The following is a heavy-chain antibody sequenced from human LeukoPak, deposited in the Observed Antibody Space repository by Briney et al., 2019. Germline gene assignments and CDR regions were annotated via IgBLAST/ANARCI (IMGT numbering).Heavy chain of an antibody. CDR2: INPNSGGT. J-gene: IGHJ5*02. V-gene: IGHV1-2*06. D-gene: IGHD6-19*01. Sequence: ASVKVSCKASGYTFTGYYMHWVRQAPGQGLEWMGRINPNSGGTNYAQKFQGRVTMTRATSISTAYMELSRLRSDDTAVYYCARVSVAVAGYWFDPWGQGTLVTVSS. CDR1: GYTFTGYY. CDR3: ARVSVAVAGYWFDP.